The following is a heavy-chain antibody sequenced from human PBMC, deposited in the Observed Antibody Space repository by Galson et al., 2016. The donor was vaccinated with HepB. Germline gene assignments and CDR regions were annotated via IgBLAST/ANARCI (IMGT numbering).Heavy chain of an antibody. CDR1: GGSISSGAFH. Sequence: SETLSLTCTVSGGSISSGAFHWGWIRQPPGKGLEWIGTFSYGVSTHYNSSLNSRVTISVDTSKNQFSLKLSSVTAADTAVYYCARRMYYFDYWGQGTLVTVSS. CDR3: ARRMYYFDY. CDR2: FSYGVST. V-gene: IGHV4-39*01. J-gene: IGHJ4*02.